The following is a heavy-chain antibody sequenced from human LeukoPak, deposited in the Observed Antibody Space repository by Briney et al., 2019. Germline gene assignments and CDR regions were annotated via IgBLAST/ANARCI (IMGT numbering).Heavy chain of an antibody. D-gene: IGHD6-13*01. CDR3: ARHVGLIAAAGTRYYYGMDV. V-gene: IGHV5-51*01. Sequence: PGESLKISCKGSGYSFTSYWIGWVRQMPGKGLEWMGIIYPGDSDTGYSPSFQGQVTISADKSISTAYLQWSSLKASDTAMYYCARHVGLIAAAGTRYYYGMDVWGQGTTVTVSS. J-gene: IGHJ6*02. CDR1: GYSFTSYW. CDR2: IYPGDSDT.